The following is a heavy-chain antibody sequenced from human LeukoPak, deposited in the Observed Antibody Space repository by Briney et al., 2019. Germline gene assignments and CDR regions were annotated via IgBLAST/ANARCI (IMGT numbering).Heavy chain of an antibody. CDR1: GGSISSYY. CDR3: ARDTEYYYGSGSYPPYYMDV. V-gene: IGHV4-59*12. D-gene: IGHD3-10*01. CDR2: IYYSGST. Sequence: SETLSLTCTVSGGSISSYYWSWIRQPPGKGLEWIGYIYYSGSTNYNPSLKSRVTMSVDTSKNQFSLKLSSVTAADTAVYYCARDTEYYYGSGSYPPYYMDVWGKGTTVTISS. J-gene: IGHJ6*03.